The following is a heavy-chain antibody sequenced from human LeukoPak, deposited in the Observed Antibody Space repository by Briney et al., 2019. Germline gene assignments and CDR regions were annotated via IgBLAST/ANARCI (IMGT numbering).Heavy chain of an antibody. CDR1: GFTFSDYY. J-gene: IGHJ6*03. D-gene: IGHD5-18*01. CDR3: AREVLWLYYYYMDV. V-gene: IGHV3-11*04. CDR2: ISSSGSTI. Sequence: GGSLRLSCAASGFTFSDYYMSWIRQAPGKGLEWVSYISSSGSTIYYADSVKGRFTISRDNAKNSLYLQMNSLRAEDTAVYYCAREVLWLYYYYMDVWGKGTTVTVSS.